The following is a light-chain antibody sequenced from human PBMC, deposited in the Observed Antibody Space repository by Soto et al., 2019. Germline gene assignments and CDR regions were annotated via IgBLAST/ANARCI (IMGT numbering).Light chain of an antibody. CDR3: QHYNNWPLT. CDR2: GAS. V-gene: IGKV3-15*01. J-gene: IGKJ4*01. Sequence: EIVMTQSPATLSVSPGERATLSCRASQSVSINLAWYQQKPGQAPILLIYGASTRATGIPARFSGSGSGTEFPLTISSLQSEDFAVYYCQHYNNWPLTFGGGTKVEVK. CDR1: QSVSIN.